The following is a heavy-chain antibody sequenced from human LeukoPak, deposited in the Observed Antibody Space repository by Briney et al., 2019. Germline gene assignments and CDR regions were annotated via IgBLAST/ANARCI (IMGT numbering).Heavy chain of an antibody. CDR1: GGSISSGSYY. V-gene: IGHV4-61*02. D-gene: IGHD3-3*01. J-gene: IGHJ4*02. CDR3: ARGSYDFWSGYYFDY. Sequence: SQTLSLTCTVSGGSISSGSYYWSWIRQPAGKGLEWIGRIYTSGSTNYNPSLKSRVTISVDTSKNQFSLKLSSVTAADTAVYYCARGSYDFWSGYYFDYWGQGTLVTVSS. CDR2: IYTSGST.